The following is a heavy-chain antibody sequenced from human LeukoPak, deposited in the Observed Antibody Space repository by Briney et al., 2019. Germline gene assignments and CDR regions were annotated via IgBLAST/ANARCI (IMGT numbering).Heavy chain of an antibody. CDR2: FDPEDGET. J-gene: IGHJ3*02. CDR3: ATGHGVVRGVIITNDAFDI. V-gene: IGHV1-24*01. Sequence: ASVKVSCKVSGYTLTELSMQWVRQAPGKGLEWMGGFDPEDGETIYAQKFQGRVTMTEDTSTDTAYMEPSSLRSEDTAVYYCATGHGVVRGVIITNDAFDIWGQGTMVTVSS. CDR1: GYTLTELS. D-gene: IGHD3-10*01.